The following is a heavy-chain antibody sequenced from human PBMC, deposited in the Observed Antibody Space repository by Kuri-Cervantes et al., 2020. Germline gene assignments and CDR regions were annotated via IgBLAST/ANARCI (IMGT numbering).Heavy chain of an antibody. V-gene: IGHV1-69*13. CDR1: GDTFSNYA. D-gene: IGHD3-22*01. CDR2: IIPIFGTA. Sequence: SVKVSCKTSGDTFSNYAVTWVRQAPGQGLEWMGGIIPIFGTANYAQKFQGRVTITADESTSTAYMELSSLRSEDTAVYYCARDHDSSGPGDYWGQGTLVTVSS. J-gene: IGHJ4*02. CDR3: ARDHDSSGPGDY.